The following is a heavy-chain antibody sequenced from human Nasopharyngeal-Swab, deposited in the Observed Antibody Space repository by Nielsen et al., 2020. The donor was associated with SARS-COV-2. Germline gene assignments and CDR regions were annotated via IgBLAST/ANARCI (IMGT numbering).Heavy chain of an antibody. D-gene: IGHD5-18*01. CDR3: ERGDSYGASGYFDL. CDR2: IIPILGIA. Sequence: SVKVSCKASGGTFISYAISWVRQAPGQGLEWMGRIIPILGIANYAQKFQGRVTITADKTTSTAYIELRRLRSEDTAVYYCERGDSYGASGYFDLWGRGTLVTVSS. CDR1: GGTFISYA. V-gene: IGHV1-69*04. J-gene: IGHJ2*01.